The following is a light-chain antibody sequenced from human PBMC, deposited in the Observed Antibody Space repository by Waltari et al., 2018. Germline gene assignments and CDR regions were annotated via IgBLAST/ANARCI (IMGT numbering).Light chain of an antibody. V-gene: IGKV1-39*01. CDR2: AAT. CDR3: QQSYDFPYT. CDR1: RSINVL. J-gene: IGKJ2*01. Sequence: DIPMTQSPSSLPASIGDSVTITCRASRSINVLLHWYPQKPGKAPNLLIHAATRLQSGAPSRVSGTGSGTDFTLTISNLQPEDFATYYCQQSYDFPYTFGQGTNLEIK.